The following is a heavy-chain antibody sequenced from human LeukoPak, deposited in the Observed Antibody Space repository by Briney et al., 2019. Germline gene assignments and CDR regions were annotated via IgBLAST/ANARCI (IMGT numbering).Heavy chain of an antibody. D-gene: IGHD2-21*01. CDR2: ISAYNGNT. V-gene: IGHV1-18*01. CDR3: ATAVRGAIFDY. CDR1: TYTFTSYG. Sequence: GASVKVSCKASTYTFTSYGISWVRQAPGQGLEWMGWISAYNGNTNYAQKLQGRVTMTEDTSTDTAYMELSSLRSEDTAVYYCATAVRGAIFDYWGQGTLVTVSS. J-gene: IGHJ4*02.